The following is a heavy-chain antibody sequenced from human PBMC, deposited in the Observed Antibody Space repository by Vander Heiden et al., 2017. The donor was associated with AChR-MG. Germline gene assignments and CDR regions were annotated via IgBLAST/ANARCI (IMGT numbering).Heavy chain of an antibody. D-gene: IGHD3-22*01. J-gene: IGHJ4*02. V-gene: IGHV3-48*01. CDR1: GFTLGTYS. CDR3: ARIYYDSSGFIY. Sequence: EVQLVESGGGLVHPGGSLRLSCAASGFTLGTYSMNWVRQAPGKGLEWVSYISSSSSSIYYADSVKGRFTISRDNAKNSLYLQMNSLRVEDTAVYYCARIYYDSSGFIYWGQGTLVTVSS. CDR2: ISSSSSSI.